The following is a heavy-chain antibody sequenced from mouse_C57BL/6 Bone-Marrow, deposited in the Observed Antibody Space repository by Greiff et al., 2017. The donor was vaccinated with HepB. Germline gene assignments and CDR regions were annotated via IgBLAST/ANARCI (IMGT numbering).Heavy chain of an antibody. CDR3: TTNYGSSSAWFAY. V-gene: IGHV14-4*01. Sequence: EVKLMESGAELVRPGASVKLSCTASGFNIKDDYMHWVKQRPEQGLEWIGWIDPENGDTEYASKFQGKATITADTSSNTAYLQLSSLTSEDTAVYYCTTNYGSSSAWFAYWGQGTLVTVSA. D-gene: IGHD1-1*01. CDR2: IDPENGDT. CDR1: GFNIKDDY. J-gene: IGHJ3*01.